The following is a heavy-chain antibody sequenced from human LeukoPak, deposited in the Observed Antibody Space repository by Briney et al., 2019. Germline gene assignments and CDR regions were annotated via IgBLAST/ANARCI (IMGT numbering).Heavy chain of an antibody. CDR1: GFTFSSYA. CDR2: IKEDGSEK. Sequence: PGGSLRLSCAASGFTFSSYAMSWVRQAPGKGLEWVANIKEDGSEKYYVDSVKGRFTISRDDAKNSLYLQMNSLRAEDTAVYYCARDGFGPGSSDFWGQGTLVTVSS. J-gene: IGHJ4*02. CDR3: ARDGFGPGSSDF. V-gene: IGHV3-7*01. D-gene: IGHD3-10*01.